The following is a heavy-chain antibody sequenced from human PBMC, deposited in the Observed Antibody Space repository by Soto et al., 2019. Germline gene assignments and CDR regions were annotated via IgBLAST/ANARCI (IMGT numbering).Heavy chain of an antibody. CDR2: ISGSGGTT. V-gene: IGHV3-23*01. D-gene: IGHD2-15*01. CDR3: AKCPGYCSGGSCSSIGYSYYMDV. Sequence: PGGSLRLSCAASGFTFSYYAMSWVRQAPGKGLEWVSAISGSGGTTYYADSVKGRFSISRDNSKNTLYLQMDSLRAEDTAVYYCAKCPGYCSGGSCSSIGYSYYMDVWGKGTTVTVSS. CDR1: GFTFSYYA. J-gene: IGHJ6*03.